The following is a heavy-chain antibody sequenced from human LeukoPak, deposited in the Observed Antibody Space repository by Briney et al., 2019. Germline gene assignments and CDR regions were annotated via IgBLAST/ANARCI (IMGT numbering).Heavy chain of an antibody. V-gene: IGHV1-2*02. CDR1: VYTFTAYD. CDR3: SRTLGTCYQGTSGYVGVDY. J-gene: IGHJ4*02. CDR2: INDNRGDT. Sequence: ASVKVSCMASVYTFTAYDTHWVRQAPGQGRDWMGWINDNRGDTNYVQKFHGRVTMTRDTSISTAYMELSRRRSDDTAIYYFSRTLGTCYQGTSGYVGVDYWGQGTLVTVSS. D-gene: IGHD3-22*01.